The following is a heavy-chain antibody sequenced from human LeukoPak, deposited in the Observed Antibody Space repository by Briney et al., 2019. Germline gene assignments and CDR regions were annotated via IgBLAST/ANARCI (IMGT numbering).Heavy chain of an antibody. D-gene: IGHD6-13*01. V-gene: IGHV3-30*04. CDR1: GFTFSSYA. J-gene: IGHJ4*02. CDR2: ISNDGSNT. Sequence: AGSLALSCAASGFTFSSYAMHWVRQAPGKGLEWVAVISNDGSNTYSADSVKGRFTISRDNSKNTLYLQINSLRAEDTAVYYCARAGAAAGEHFDYWGQGTLVTVS. CDR3: ARAGAAAGEHFDY.